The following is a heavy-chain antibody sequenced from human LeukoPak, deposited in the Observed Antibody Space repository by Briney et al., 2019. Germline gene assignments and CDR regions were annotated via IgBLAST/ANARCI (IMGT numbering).Heavy chain of an antibody. CDR2: ISYDGSNK. D-gene: IGHD2-2*01. CDR3: ARDLFRYCSSASCRGSFDY. J-gene: IGHJ4*02. V-gene: IGHV3-30*19. Sequence: PGRSLRLSCAASGFTFSDYGMHWVRQAPGKGLEWVAVISYDGSNKYYADSVKGRFTISRDNSKNTLYLQMNSLRAEDTAVYYCARDLFRYCSSASCRGSFDYWGQGSLVTVSS. CDR1: GFTFSDYG.